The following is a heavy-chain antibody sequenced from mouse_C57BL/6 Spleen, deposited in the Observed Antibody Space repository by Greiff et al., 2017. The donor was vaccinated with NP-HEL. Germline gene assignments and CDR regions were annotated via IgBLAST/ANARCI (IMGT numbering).Heavy chain of an antibody. Sequence: EVMLVESGGGLVQPGGSMKLSCAASGFTFSDAWMDWVRQSPEKGLEWVAEIRNKANNHATYYAESVKGRFTISRDDSKSSVYLQMNSLRAEDTGIYYCTLIYYDYDVWFAYWGQGTLVTVSA. CDR3: TLIYYDYDVWFAY. J-gene: IGHJ3*01. D-gene: IGHD2-4*01. CDR2: IRNKANNHAT. CDR1: GFTFSDAW. V-gene: IGHV6-6*01.